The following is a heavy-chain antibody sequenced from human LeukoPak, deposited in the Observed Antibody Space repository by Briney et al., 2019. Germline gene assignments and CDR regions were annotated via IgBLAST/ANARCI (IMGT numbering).Heavy chain of an antibody. CDR2: IYYSGST. D-gene: IGHD4-17*01. CDR3: ARVGGDYGDYYY. J-gene: IGHJ4*02. Sequence: SETLSLTCTVSGGSISNYYWSWIRQPPGKGLEWIGYIYYSGSTNYNPSLKSRVTISVDTSKNQFSLKLRSVTAADTAVYYCARVGGDYGDYYYWGQGTLVTVSS. V-gene: IGHV4-59*01. CDR1: GGSISNYY.